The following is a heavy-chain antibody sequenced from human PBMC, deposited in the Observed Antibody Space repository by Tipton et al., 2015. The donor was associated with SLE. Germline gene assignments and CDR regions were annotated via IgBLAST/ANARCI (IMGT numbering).Heavy chain of an antibody. CDR3: ARGYGGARYYDFWSGYLYYFDY. J-gene: IGHJ4*02. V-gene: IGHV4-31*03. D-gene: IGHD3-3*01. CDR2: IYYSGST. Sequence: TLSLTCTVSGGSISSGGYYWSWIRQHPGKGLVWIGYIYYSGSTYYNPSLKSRVTISVDTSKNQFSLKLSSVTAADTAVYYCARGYGGARYYDFWSGYLYYFDYWGQGTLVTVSS. CDR1: GGSISSGGYY.